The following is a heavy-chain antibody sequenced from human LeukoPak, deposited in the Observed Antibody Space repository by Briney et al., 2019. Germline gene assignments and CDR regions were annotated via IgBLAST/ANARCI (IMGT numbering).Heavy chain of an antibody. D-gene: IGHD5-12*01. CDR1: GFTFSSYE. Sequence: GGSLRLSCAASGFTFSSYEMNWVRQAPGKGLEWVSYISSSGSTIYYADSVKGRFTISRDNAKNSLYLQMNSLRAEDTAVYYCARSAITYSGSDPWGQEPWSPSPQ. J-gene: IGHJ5*02. CDR2: ISSSGSTI. V-gene: IGHV3-48*03. CDR3: ARSAITYSGSDP.